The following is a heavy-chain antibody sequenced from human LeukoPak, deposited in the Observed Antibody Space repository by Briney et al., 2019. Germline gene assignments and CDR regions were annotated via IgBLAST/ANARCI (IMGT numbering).Heavy chain of an antibody. CDR2: ISTSGST. Sequence: PSQTLSLTCTVSGGSISSGSYYCSWIRQPAGQGLEWIGRISTSGSTNYNPSLKSRVTISVDTSKNQFSLKLSSVTAADTAVYYCARGFDITIFGAKTGASWFDPWGQGTLVTVSS. D-gene: IGHD3-3*01. V-gene: IGHV4-61*02. J-gene: IGHJ5*02. CDR3: ARGFDITIFGAKTGASWFDP. CDR1: GGSISSGSYY.